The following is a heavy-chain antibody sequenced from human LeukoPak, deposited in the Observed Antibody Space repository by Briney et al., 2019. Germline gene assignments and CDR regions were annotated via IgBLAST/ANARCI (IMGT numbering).Heavy chain of an antibody. D-gene: IGHD1-1*01. Sequence: SETLSHTCTVSGGSISSSSYYWGWIRQPPGQGLEWIGSIYYSGSTYYNPSLKSRVTISVDTSKNQFSLKLSSVTAADTAVYYCARQRYKERWFSLGVIDYWGQGTLVTVSS. J-gene: IGHJ4*02. CDR3: ARQRYKERWFSLGVIDY. V-gene: IGHV4-39*01. CDR2: IYYSGST. CDR1: GGSISSSSYY.